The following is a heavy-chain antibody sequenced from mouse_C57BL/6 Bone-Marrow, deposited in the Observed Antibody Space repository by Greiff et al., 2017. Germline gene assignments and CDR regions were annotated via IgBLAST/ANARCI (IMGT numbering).Heavy chain of an antibody. V-gene: IGHV1-15*01. CDR1: GYTFTDYD. CDR2: IDPETGGT. D-gene: IGHD1-1*01. J-gene: IGHJ4*01. CDR3: TTMTTVVANYYAMDY. Sequence: QVKLQQSGAELVRPGASVTLSCKASGYTFTDYDMHWVKQTPVHGLEWIGAIDPETGGTAYNQKLKGKAILTADKSSNTAYMELRSLTAEDSSVYYCTTMTTVVANYYAMDYWGQGTSVTVSS.